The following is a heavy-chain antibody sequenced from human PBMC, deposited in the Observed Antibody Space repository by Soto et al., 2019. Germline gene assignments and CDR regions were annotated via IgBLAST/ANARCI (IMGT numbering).Heavy chain of an antibody. V-gene: IGHV3-7*01. CDR2: IEQDGSDK. Sequence: EVQLVESGGGLVQPGGSLRLSCAASGFTFSSHWMGWVRQAPGKGLEWVANIEQDGSDKYYVDSVKGRFTISRDNAKNSLYLPMNHLRAEDAAVYYCASSAHSSIFDYWGQGTLATVSS. D-gene: IGHD6-19*01. CDR1: GFTFSSHW. CDR3: ASSAHSSIFDY. J-gene: IGHJ4*02.